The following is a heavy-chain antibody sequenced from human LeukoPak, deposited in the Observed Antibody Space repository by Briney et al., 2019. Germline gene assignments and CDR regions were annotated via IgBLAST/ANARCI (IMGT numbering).Heavy chain of an antibody. D-gene: IGHD5-12*01. CDR1: GGSFSGYY. CDR3: ARGSPGYSGYPLDY. CDR2: INHSGST. V-gene: IGHV4-34*01. Sequence: SETLSLTCAVYGGSFSGYYWSWIRQPPGKGLEWIGEINHSGSTNYDPFLKSRATISVDTSQNEFSLKLSSVTAADTAVYYCARGSPGYSGYPLDYWGQGTLVTVSS. J-gene: IGHJ4*02.